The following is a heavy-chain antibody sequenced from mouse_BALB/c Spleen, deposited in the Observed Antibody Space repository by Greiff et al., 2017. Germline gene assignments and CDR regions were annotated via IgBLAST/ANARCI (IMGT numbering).Heavy chain of an antibody. CDR2: ISYSGST. Sequence: EVQLQESGPGLVKPSQSLSLTCTVTGYSITSDYAWNWIRQFPGNKLEWMGYISYSGSTSYNPSLKSRISITRDTSKNQFFLQLNSVTTEDTATYYCARGGNYVGFAYWGQGTLVTVSA. J-gene: IGHJ3*01. CDR3: ARGGNYVGFAY. D-gene: IGHD2-1*01. CDR1: GYSITSDYA. V-gene: IGHV3-2*02.